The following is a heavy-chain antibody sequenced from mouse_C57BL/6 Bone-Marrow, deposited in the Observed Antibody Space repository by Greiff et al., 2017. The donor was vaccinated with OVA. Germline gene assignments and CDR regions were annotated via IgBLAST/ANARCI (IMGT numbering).Heavy chain of an antibody. V-gene: IGHV1-4*01. CDR1: GYTFTSYT. D-gene: IGHD1-1*01. CDR3: ARKDYGSSYGFDY. Sequence: VQLQQSGADLARPGASVKMSCKASGYTFTSYTMHWVKQRPGQGLEWIGYINPSSGYTKYNQKFKDKATLTADKSSSTAYMQLSSLTSEDSAVYYCARKDYGSSYGFDYWGQGTTLTVSS. CDR2: INPSSGYT. J-gene: IGHJ2*01.